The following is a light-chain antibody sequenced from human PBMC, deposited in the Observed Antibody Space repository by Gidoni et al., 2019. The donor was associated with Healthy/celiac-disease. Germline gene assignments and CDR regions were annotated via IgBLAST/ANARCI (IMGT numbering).Light chain of an antibody. V-gene: IGKV3-11*01. CDR1: QSVSSY. Sequence: IVLTQSPATLSLSPGERATLSCRASQSVSSYLAWYQQKPGQAPRLLIYDASNRATGIPAMFRGSGSGTDFTLTISSLEPEDFAVYYCQQRSNWPGTFGQGTKVEIK. CDR3: QQRSNWPGT. CDR2: DAS. J-gene: IGKJ1*01.